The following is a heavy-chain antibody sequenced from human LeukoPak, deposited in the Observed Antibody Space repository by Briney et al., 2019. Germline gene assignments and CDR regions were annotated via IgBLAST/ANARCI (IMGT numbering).Heavy chain of an antibody. Sequence: GGSLRLSCAASGFTFSSYEMNWVRQAPGKRPEWVSYTSNSGSILYYADSVRGRFTISRDNAKNSLFLQMNSLRAEDTAVYYCSQGMNYDSSAYWHQHWGQGTLVTVSS. D-gene: IGHD3-22*01. CDR1: GFTFSSYE. J-gene: IGHJ1*01. CDR2: TSNSGSIL. V-gene: IGHV3-48*03. CDR3: SQGMNYDSSAYWHQH.